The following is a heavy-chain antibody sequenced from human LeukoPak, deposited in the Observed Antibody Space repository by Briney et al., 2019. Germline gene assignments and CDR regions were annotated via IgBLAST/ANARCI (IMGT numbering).Heavy chain of an antibody. Sequence: PGGSLRLSCTASGFTFGDYAMSWVRQAPGKGLEWVGFIRSKAYGGTTEYAASVKGRFTISRDDSKSIAYLQMNSLKTEDTAVYYCTRADDLLLRAGMDVWGQGTTVTVSS. J-gene: IGHJ6*02. V-gene: IGHV3-49*04. D-gene: IGHD1-1*01. CDR2: IRSKAYGGTT. CDR1: GFTFGDYA. CDR3: TRADDLLLRAGMDV.